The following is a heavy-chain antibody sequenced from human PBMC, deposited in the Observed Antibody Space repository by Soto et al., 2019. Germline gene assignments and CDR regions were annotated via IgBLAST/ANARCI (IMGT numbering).Heavy chain of an antibody. D-gene: IGHD2-21*01. CDR1: GCTFSSYA. V-gene: IGHV3-30-3*01. CDR2: ISYDGSNK. J-gene: IGHJ4*02. Sequence: PGGSLRLPCAASGCTFSSYAMHWVRQAPGKGLEWVAVISYDGSNKYYADSVKGRFTISRDNSKNTLYLQMNSLRAEDTAVYYCERDTLEGGLVVPAYWGQGTLVTVSS. CDR3: ERDTLEGGLVVPAY.